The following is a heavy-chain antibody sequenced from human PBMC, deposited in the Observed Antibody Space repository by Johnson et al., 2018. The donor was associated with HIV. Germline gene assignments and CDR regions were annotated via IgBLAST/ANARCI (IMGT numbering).Heavy chain of an antibody. V-gene: IGHV3-30*02. D-gene: IGHD3-22*01. J-gene: IGHJ3*02. Sequence: QVQLVESGGGVVQPGGSLRLSCEASGFSFSSYAMNWVRQGPGKGLEWVAFIRFDGSLEYERDSVKGRFSISRDNSKNTMYLQMNSLRPEDTAVYYCAKTLGYDSSGYHDGFDTWGQGTQVTVSS. CDR1: GFSFSSYA. CDR3: AKTLGYDSSGYHDGFDT. CDR2: IRFDGSLE.